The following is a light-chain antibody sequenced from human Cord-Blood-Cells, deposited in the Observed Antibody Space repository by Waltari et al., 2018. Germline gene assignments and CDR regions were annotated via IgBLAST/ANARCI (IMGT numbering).Light chain of an antibody. Sequence: SALPHPASVSGSPGHPITIPCTRTSSDVGGYTYVPWYQQHPGKAPRLMIYDVSNRHSGVSNRFSGSKSGNTASLTISGLQAEDEADYYCSSYTSSSTWVFGGGTKLTVL. V-gene: IGLV2-14*03. J-gene: IGLJ3*02. CDR3: SSYTSSSTWV. CDR1: SSDVGGYTY. CDR2: DVS.